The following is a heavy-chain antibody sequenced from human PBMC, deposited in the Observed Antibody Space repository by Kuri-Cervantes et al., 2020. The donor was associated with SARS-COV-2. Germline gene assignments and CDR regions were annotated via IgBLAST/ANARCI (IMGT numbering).Heavy chain of an antibody. Sequence: ASVKVSCKASGYTFTSYGISWVRQAPGQGLEWMGWISAYNGNTNYAQKLQGRVTMTTDTSTSTAYMELRSLRSDDTAVYYCARDPPTYYYDSSGYVSAFDTWGQGTMVTVSS. CDR3: ARDPPTYYYDSSGYVSAFDT. CDR1: GYTFTSYG. D-gene: IGHD3-22*01. J-gene: IGHJ3*02. V-gene: IGHV1-18*04. CDR2: ISAYNGNT.